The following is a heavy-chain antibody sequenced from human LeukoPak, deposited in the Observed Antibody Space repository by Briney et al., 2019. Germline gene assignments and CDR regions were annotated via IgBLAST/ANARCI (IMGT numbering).Heavy chain of an antibody. CDR2: INHSGST. V-gene: IGHV4-34*01. D-gene: IGHD3-9*01. CDR3: ARHERDYDILTGYYTFYYFDY. CDR1: GGSFSGYY. Sequence: SETLSLTCAVYGGSFSGYYWSWIRQPPGKGLEWIGEINHSGSTNYNPSLKSRVTISVDTSKNQFSLKLSSVTAADTAVYYCARHERDYDILTGYYTFYYFDYWGQGTLVTVSS. J-gene: IGHJ4*02.